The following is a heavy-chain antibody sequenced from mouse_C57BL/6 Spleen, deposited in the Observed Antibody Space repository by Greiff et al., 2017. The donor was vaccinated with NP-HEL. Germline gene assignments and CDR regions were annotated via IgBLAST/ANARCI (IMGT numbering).Heavy chain of an antibody. CDR3: ARHKDSFYYAMDY. CDR1: GFTFSSYG. D-gene: IGHD2-12*01. V-gene: IGHV5-6*02. Sequence: DVMLVESGGDLVKPGGSLKLSCAASGFTFSSYGMSWVRQTPDKRLEWVATISSGGSYTYYPDSVKGRFTISRDNAKNTLYLQMSSLKSEDTAMYYCARHKDSFYYAMDYWGQGTSVTVSS. J-gene: IGHJ4*01. CDR2: ISSGGSYT.